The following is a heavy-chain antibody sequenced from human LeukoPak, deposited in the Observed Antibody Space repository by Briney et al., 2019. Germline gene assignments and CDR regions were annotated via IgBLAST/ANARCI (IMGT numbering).Heavy chain of an antibody. CDR3: ARAGVVGATPFDY. CDR1: GFTFRSYW. Sequence: GGSLRLSCATSGFTFRSYWMHWVRQAPGKGLVWVSRINSDESSTSYADSVKGRFTISRDNAKNTLYLQMNSLRAGDTAVYYCARAGVVGATPFDYWGQGTLVTVSS. D-gene: IGHD5-12*01. CDR2: INSDESST. V-gene: IGHV3-74*01. J-gene: IGHJ4*02.